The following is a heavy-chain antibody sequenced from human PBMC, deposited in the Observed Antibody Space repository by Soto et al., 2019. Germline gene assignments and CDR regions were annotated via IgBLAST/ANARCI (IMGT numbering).Heavy chain of an antibody. J-gene: IGHJ6*02. V-gene: IGHV1-18*01. Sequence: QAQLVQSGAEVKKPGASVKVSCKASGYTFYSHSISWVRQAPGQGLEWMGRINGDYGNTQYAQKFRGRVTMTTDTSTTTVYMERPNLRSDDTDVYYCARSIQGDYYSGMDVWGQVTTVTVSS. CDR3: ARSIQGDYYSGMDV. CDR2: INGDYGNT. CDR1: GYTFYSHS. D-gene: IGHD5-18*01.